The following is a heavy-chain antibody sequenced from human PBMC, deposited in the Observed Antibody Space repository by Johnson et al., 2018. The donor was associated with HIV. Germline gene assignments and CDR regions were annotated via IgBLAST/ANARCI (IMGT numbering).Heavy chain of an antibody. V-gene: IGHV3-30*04. CDR1: AFTFSSYA. Sequence: QVLLVESGGGVVQPGRSLRLSCAASAFTFSSYAMHWVRQAPGKGLEWVAVISYDASNKYYADSVKGRFTISRDNSKNMLYLQMNSLRTEDTAVYYCARVRGGTGHGAFDIWGQGTMVTVSS. CDR2: ISYDASNK. CDR3: ARVRGGTGHGAFDI. J-gene: IGHJ3*02.